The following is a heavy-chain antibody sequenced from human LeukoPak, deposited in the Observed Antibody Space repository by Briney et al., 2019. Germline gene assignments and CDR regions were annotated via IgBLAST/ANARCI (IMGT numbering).Heavy chain of an antibody. CDR1: GFTFSSYE. J-gene: IGHJ4*02. CDR2: INSSGSTI. V-gene: IGHV3-48*03. CDR3: ARDLTVAQEYYFDY. Sequence: GGSLRLSCAASGFTFSSYEMNWVRQAPGQGLEWVSYINSSGSTIYYADSVKGRFTISRDNVKNSLYLQMNSLRAEDTAVYYCARDLTVAQEYYFDYWGQGTLVTVSS.